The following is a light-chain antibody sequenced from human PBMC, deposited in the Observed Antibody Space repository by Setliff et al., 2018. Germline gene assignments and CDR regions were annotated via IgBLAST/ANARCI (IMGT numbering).Light chain of an antibody. J-gene: IGLJ1*01. CDR1: SSDVGGYNF. Sequence: QSALTQPASVSGSPGQSTTISCTGTSSDVGGYNFVSWYQQHPGKAPKLMIYDVSKRPSGVSNRFSGSKSGNTASLTISGLQAEDEADYYCSSYRSSSTYVFGTGTKVTVL. CDR3: SSYRSSSTYV. CDR2: DVS. V-gene: IGLV2-14*01.